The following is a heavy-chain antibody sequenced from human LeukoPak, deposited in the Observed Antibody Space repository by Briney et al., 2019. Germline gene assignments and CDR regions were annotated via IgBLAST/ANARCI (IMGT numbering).Heavy chain of an antibody. Sequence: SCKASGGTFSSYPMHWVRQAPGKGLEWVATMSFDVNNKYYADSVRGRFTISRDNSKNTLYLQMNSLGAEDTAVYSCARGYCTSSSCYNDYWGQGTLVTVSS. V-gene: IGHV3-30*04. CDR1: GGTFSSYP. CDR2: MSFDVNNK. J-gene: IGHJ4*02. CDR3: ARGYCTSSSCYNDY. D-gene: IGHD2-2*02.